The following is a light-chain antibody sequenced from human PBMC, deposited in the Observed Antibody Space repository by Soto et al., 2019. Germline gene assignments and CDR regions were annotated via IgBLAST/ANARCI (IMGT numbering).Light chain of an antibody. CDR1: QSVRNN. CDR3: QQYNNWPPIT. CDR2: YAS. J-gene: IGKJ5*01. Sequence: EIMMTQSPATLSVSPGERATLSCRASQSVRNNFAWYQQRRGQAPRLLIYYASTSATGVPARFSGSGSGTDFTLSISILQSEDSALYYFQQYNNWPPITFGQGTRLEIK. V-gene: IGKV3-15*01.